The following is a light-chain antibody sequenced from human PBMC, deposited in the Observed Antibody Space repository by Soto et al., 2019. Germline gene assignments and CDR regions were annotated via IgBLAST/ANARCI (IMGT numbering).Light chain of an antibody. CDR1: QYIRNY. CDR2: AAS. CDR3: QQYVNYPRT. V-gene: IGKV1-16*02. Sequence: DIQMTQSPSSLSASVGDRITITCRSSQYIRNYLAWFQQKPGKAPKFLIYAASTLQPGVPSKFSGSGSGKDFPLTISSLPPEDFATYYCQQYVNYPRTFGQGTTVEIK. J-gene: IGKJ1*01.